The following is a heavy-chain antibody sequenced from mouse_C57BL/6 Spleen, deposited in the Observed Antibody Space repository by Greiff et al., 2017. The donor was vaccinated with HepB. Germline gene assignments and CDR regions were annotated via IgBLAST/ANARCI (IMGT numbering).Heavy chain of an antibody. CDR1: GYTFTDYY. V-gene: IGHV1-19*01. Sequence: EVQLQQSGPVLVKPGASVKMSCKASGYTFTDYYMNWVKQSHGKSLEWIGVINPYNGGTSYNQKFKGKATLTVDKSSSTAYMELNSLTSEDSAVYYCARGHYYGSRGGFDYWGQGTTLTVSS. CDR3: ARGHYYGSRGGFDY. D-gene: IGHD1-1*01. CDR2: INPYNGGT. J-gene: IGHJ2*01.